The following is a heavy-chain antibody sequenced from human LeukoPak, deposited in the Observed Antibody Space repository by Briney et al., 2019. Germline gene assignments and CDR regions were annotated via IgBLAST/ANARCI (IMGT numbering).Heavy chain of an antibody. V-gene: IGHV4-39*07. J-gene: IGHJ1*01. D-gene: IGHD2-21*02. CDR3: ASVVVTAINAEYFQH. Sequence: SETLSLTCTVSGGSISSSSYYWGWIRQPPGKGLEWIGSIYYSGSTYYNPSLKSRVTISVDTSKNQFSLKLSSVTAADTAVYYCASVVVTAINAEYFQHWGQGTLVTVSS. CDR2: IYYSGST. CDR1: GGSISSSSYY.